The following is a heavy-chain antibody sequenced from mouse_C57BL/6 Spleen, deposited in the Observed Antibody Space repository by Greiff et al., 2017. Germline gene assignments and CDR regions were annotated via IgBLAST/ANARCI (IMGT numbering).Heavy chain of an antibody. J-gene: IGHJ1*03. V-gene: IGHV10-1*01. CDR3: VRHGHYDDDGWYFDV. Sequence: EVHLVESGGGLVQPKGSLKLSCAASGFSFNTYAMNWVRQAPGKGLEWVARLRSKSNNYATYYDDSVKDRLTISRDDSESMLYLQMNNLKAEDTAMYYCVRHGHYDDDGWYFDVWGTGTTVTVSS. CDR2: LRSKSNNYAT. CDR1: GFSFNTYA. D-gene: IGHD2-4*01.